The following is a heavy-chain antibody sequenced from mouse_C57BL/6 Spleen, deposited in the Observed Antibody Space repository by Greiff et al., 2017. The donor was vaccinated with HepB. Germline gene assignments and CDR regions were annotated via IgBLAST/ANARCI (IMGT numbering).Heavy chain of an antibody. CDR1: GYTFTSYW. J-gene: IGHJ2*01. D-gene: IGHD1-2*01. CDR2: IDPSDSYT. Sequence: VQLQQPGAELVRPGTSVKLSCKASGYTFTSYWMHWVKQRPGQGLEWIGVIDPSDSYTNYNQKFKGKATLTVDTSSSTAYMQLSSLTSEDSAVYYCARDGGRIDYWGQGTTLTVSS. CDR3: ARDGGRIDY. V-gene: IGHV1-59*01.